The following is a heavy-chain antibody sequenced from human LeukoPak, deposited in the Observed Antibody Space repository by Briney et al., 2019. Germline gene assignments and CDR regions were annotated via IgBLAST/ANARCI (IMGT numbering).Heavy chain of an antibody. J-gene: IGHJ5*02. D-gene: IGHD3-10*01. V-gene: IGHV4-34*01. CDR2: INHSGST. CDR1: GGSFSGYY. Sequence: SETLSLTCAVYGGSFSGYYWSWIRQPPGKGLEWIGEINHSGSTNYNPSLKSRVTISVDTSKTQFSLKLSSVTAADTAVYYCARGLPGGYYGSGSYYTGGYWFDPWGQGTLVTVSS. CDR3: ARGLPGGYYGSGSYYTGGYWFDP.